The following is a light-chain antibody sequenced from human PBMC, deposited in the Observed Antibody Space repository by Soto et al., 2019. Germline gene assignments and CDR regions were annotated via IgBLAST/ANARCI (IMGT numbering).Light chain of an antibody. CDR3: CSYAGSPFYV. Sequence: QSVLTQPASVSGSPGQSITISCTGTRNYNLVSWYQQHPGRAPKLMIDEDTKRPSGLSDRFSGSKSGNTASLTISGLRAEDEADYYCCSYAGSPFYVFGTGTKVTVL. CDR2: EDT. J-gene: IGLJ1*01. CDR1: RNYNL. V-gene: IGLV2-23*01.